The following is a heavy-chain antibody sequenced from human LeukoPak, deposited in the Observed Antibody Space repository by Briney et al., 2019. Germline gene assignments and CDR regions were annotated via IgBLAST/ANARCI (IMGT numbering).Heavy chain of an antibody. CDR3: AKRGVVIRVILVGFHKEAYYFDS. Sequence: GGSLRLSCAVSGITLSNYGMSWVRQAPGKGLEWVAGISGSGGRTNYADAVKGRFTIARDNAKNTLFLQMNSLRVEHTAVYFCAKRGVVIRVILVGFHKEAYYFDSWGQGALVTVSS. CDR2: ISGSGGRT. V-gene: IGHV3-23*01. J-gene: IGHJ4*02. D-gene: IGHD3-22*01. CDR1: GITLSNYG.